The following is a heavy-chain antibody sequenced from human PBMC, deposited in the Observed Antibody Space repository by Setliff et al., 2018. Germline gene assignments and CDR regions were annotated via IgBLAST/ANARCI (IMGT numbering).Heavy chain of an antibody. Sequence: SETLSLTCTVSGYSISSGYIWGWIRQPPGKGLEWVGSISHSGSTYYNPSLRSRVTISLDTSKNQFSLKVSSVTAADTAVYYCAGGRRYDYGWDFDYWGQGTLVTVSS. V-gene: IGHV4-38-2*02. CDR2: ISHSGST. CDR1: GYSISSGYI. CDR3: AGGRRYDYGWDFDY. D-gene: IGHD4-17*01. J-gene: IGHJ4*02.